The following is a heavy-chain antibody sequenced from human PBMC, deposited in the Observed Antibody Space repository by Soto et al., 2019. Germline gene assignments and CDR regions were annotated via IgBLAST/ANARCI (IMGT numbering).Heavy chain of an antibody. CDR1: GFSLSTSGMC. J-gene: IGHJ4*02. Sequence: SGPTLVNPTQTLTLTCTFSGFSLSTSGMCVSWIRQPPGKALEWLARIDWDDDKYYSTSLKTRLTISKDTSKNQVVLTMTNMDPVDTATYYCTRILAGEWTFDYWGQGTLVTVSS. V-gene: IGHV2-70*11. CDR3: TRILAGEWTFDY. CDR2: IDWDDDK. D-gene: IGHD3-10*01.